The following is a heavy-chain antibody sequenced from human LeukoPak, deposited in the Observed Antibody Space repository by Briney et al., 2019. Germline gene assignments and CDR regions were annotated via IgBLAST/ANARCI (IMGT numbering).Heavy chain of an antibody. CDR3: ARGLYPSCWFDP. CDR1: GYTFTGYY. CDR2: INPNSGGT. J-gene: IGHJ5*02. Sequence: ASVKVSFKASGYTFTGYYMHWVRQAPGQGLEWMGWINPNSGGTNYAQKFQGRVTTTRDTSISTAYMELSRLRSDDTAVYYCARGLYPSCWFDPWGQGTLVTVSS. V-gene: IGHV1-2*02. D-gene: IGHD2/OR15-2a*01.